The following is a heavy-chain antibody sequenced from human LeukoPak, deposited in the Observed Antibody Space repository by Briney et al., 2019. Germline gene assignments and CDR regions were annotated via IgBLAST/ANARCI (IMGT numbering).Heavy chain of an antibody. Sequence: ASVKVSCKASGYTFTSYGISWVRQAPGQGLEWMGWISAYNGNTNYAQKLQGRVTMTTDTSTSTAYMELRSLRSDDTAVYYCARALYYDFWSGYRRPDFQHWGQGTLVTVSS. J-gene: IGHJ1*01. CDR1: GYTFTSYG. CDR3: ARALYYDFWSGYRRPDFQH. CDR2: ISAYNGNT. V-gene: IGHV1-18*01. D-gene: IGHD3-3*01.